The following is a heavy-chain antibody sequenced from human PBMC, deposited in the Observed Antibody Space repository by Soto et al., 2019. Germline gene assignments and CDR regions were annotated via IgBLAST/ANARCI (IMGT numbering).Heavy chain of an antibody. Sequence: EVQLLESGGGLVQPGGSLRLSCAASGFTFSSYAMSWVRQAPGKGLEWVSGISGTGGNTYYADSVRGRFTISRDNSKNTLYQQMNSLIAEDTAVYYCAKHLASNAWYACDYWGQGTLVTVSS. J-gene: IGHJ4*02. CDR3: AKHLASNAWYACDY. CDR1: GFTFSSYA. CDR2: ISGTGGNT. V-gene: IGHV3-23*01. D-gene: IGHD6-19*01.